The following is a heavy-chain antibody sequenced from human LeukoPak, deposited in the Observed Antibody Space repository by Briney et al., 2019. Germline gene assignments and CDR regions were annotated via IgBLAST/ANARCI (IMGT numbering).Heavy chain of an antibody. CDR3: ARDRAPGRIGLSY. V-gene: IGHV1-2*02. J-gene: IGHJ4*02. D-gene: IGHD3-10*01. CDR2: INPNSGGT. Sequence: ASVKVSCKASGYTFTSYGISWVRQAPGQGREWMGWINPNSGGTNYAQKVQGRVTMTRDTSIATAYMELSRLRSDDTAVYYCARDRAPGRIGLSYWGQGTLVTVSS. CDR1: GYTFTSYG.